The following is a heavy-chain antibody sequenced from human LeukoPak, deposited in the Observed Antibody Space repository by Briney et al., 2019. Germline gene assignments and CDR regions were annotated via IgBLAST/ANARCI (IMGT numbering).Heavy chain of an antibody. Sequence: GGSLRLSCAASGFTFSSSAMSWVRQAPGKGLEWVSGISWNSGSIGYADSVKGRFTISRDNAKNSLYLQMNSLRAEDTALYYCAKDIFRDIVGADYWGQGTLVTVSS. V-gene: IGHV3-9*01. CDR1: GFTFSSSA. D-gene: IGHD1-26*01. J-gene: IGHJ4*02. CDR3: AKDIFRDIVGADY. CDR2: ISWNSGSI.